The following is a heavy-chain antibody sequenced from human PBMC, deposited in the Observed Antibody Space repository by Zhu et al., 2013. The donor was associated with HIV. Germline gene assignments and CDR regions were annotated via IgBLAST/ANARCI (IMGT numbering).Heavy chain of an antibody. Sequence: QVQLVQSGAEVKRPGASVTVSCKAPGYIFKDFYIHWVRQAPGQGLAWMGWINPHSAAPQYAQKFQDRVTMTRDTSTTTVYMTLTGLTSDDTATYYCVRESVAAPFDHWGQGSPGHRLL. CDR1: GYIFKDFY. D-gene: IGHD6-19*01. CDR2: INPHSAAP. J-gene: IGHJ4*02. V-gene: IGHV1-2*02. CDR3: VRESVAAPFDH.